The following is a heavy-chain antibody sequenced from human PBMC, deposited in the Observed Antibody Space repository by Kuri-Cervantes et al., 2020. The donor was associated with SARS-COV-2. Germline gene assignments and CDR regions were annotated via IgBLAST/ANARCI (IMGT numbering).Heavy chain of an antibody. V-gene: IGHV3-33*05. CDR2: ISYDGSNK. CDR1: GFTFSTYG. D-gene: IGHD3-9*01. Sequence: GESLKISCAASGFTFSTYGMHWVRQAPGKGLEWVAVISYDGSNKYYADSVKGRFTISRDNSKNTLYLQMNSLRAEDTAVYYCARAFNDILTSWGQGTLVTVSS. CDR3: ARAFNDILTS. J-gene: IGHJ5*02.